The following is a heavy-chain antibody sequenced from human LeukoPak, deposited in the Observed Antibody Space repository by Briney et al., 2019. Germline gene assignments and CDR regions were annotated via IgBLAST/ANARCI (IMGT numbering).Heavy chain of an antibody. CDR2: IWYDGSNK. D-gene: IGHD3-10*01. CDR1: GFTFSSYG. Sequence: GGSLRLSCAASGFTFSSYGMHWVRQAPGKGLGWVAVIWYDGSNKYYADSVKGRFTISRDNSKNTLYLQMNSLRAEDTAVYYCARDLWFGDYWGQGTLVTVSS. J-gene: IGHJ4*02. CDR3: ARDLWFGDY. V-gene: IGHV3-33*01.